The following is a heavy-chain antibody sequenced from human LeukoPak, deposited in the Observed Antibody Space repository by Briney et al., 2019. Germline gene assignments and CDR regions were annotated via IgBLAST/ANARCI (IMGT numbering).Heavy chain of an antibody. J-gene: IGHJ5*02. CDR3: ARDIAAAGTDWFDP. CDR2: IYTSGST. V-gene: IGHV4-4*07. Sequence: PSETLSLTCTVSGGSISSYYWSWIRQPAGKGLEWIGRIYTSGSTNYNPSLKSRVTMSVDTSKSQFSLKLSSVTAADTAVYYCARDIAAAGTDWFDPWGQGTLVTVSS. CDR1: GGSISSYY. D-gene: IGHD6-13*01.